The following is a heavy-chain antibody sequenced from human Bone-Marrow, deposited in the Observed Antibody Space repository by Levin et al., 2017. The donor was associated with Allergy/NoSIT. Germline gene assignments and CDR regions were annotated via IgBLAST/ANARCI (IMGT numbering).Heavy chain of an antibody. V-gene: IGHV3-30*18. CDR1: GFSFSSYG. CDR2: ISYDGSNK. D-gene: IGHD1-26*01. J-gene: IGHJ4*02. CDR3: AKDRLTLGSYSFDS. Sequence: GESLKISGVASGFSFSSYGMNWVRQAPGKGLEWVSIISYDGSNKDYADSVKGRFTISRDNSRDTVYLQMNSLTAEDTAVYYCAKDRLTLGSYSFDSWGQGTLVTVSS.